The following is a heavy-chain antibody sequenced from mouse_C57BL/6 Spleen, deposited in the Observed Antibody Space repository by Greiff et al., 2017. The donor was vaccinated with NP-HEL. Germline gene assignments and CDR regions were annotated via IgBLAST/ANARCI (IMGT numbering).Heavy chain of an antibody. CDR2: ISNGGGST. J-gene: IGHJ3*01. V-gene: IGHV5-12*01. CDR1: GFTFSDYY. D-gene: IGHD2-10*02. Sequence: EVNVVESGGGLVQPGGSLKLSCAASGFTFSDYYMYWVRQTPEKRLEWVAYISNGGGSTYYPDTVKGRFTISRDNAKNTLYLQMSRLKSEDTAMYYCARRGYGQGAWFAYWGQGTLVTVSA. CDR3: ARRGYGQGAWFAY.